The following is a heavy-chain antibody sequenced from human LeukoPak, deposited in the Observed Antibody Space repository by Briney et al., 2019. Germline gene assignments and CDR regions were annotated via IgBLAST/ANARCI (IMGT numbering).Heavy chain of an antibody. J-gene: IGHJ4*02. CDR2: IYYSGST. V-gene: IGHV4-59*01. CDR3: ARETPTSNYDYVWGSYRTDY. D-gene: IGHD3-16*02. Sequence: SETLSLTCTVSGGSISSYYRSWIRQPPGKGLEWIGYIYYSGSTNYNPSLKSRVTISVDTSKNQFSLQLSSVTAADTAVYYCARETPTSNYDYVWGSYRTDYWGQGTLVTVSS. CDR1: GGSISSYY.